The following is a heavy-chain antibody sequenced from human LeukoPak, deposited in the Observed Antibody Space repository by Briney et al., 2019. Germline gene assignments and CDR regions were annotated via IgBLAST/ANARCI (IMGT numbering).Heavy chain of an antibody. CDR2: ISYDGSNK. CDR1: GFTFSSYA. V-gene: IGHV3-30-3*01. J-gene: IGHJ4*02. CDR3: ARDQQGWVGATLDY. Sequence: GRSLRLSCAASGFTFSSYAMHWVRQAPGKGLEWVAVISYDGSNKYYADSVKGRFTISRDNSKNTLYLQMNSLRAEDTAVYYCARDQQGWVGATLDYWGQGTLVTVSS. D-gene: IGHD1-26*01.